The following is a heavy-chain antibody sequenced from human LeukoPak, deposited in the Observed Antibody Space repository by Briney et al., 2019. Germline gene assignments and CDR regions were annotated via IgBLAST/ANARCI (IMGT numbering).Heavy chain of an antibody. V-gene: IGHV4-34*01. J-gene: IGHJ4*02. D-gene: IGHD6-19*01. CDR2: IYHSGST. Sequence: SETLSLTCAVYGGSFSGYYWSWIRQPPGKGLEWIGEIYHSGSTNYNPSLKSRVTISVDKSKNQFSLKLSSVTAADTAVYYCVSALAVAPFDYWGQGTLVTVSS. CDR1: GGSFSGYY. CDR3: VSALAVAPFDY.